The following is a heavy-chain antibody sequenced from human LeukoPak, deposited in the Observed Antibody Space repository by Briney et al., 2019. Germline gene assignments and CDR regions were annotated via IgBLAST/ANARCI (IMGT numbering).Heavy chain of an antibody. V-gene: IGHV3-23*01. Sequence: QSGGSLRLSCAASGSTFSSSAMSWVRQAPGKGLEWVSAISGSGGSTYYADSVKGRFTISRDNSKNTLYLQMNSLRAEDTAVYYCAKEEATMIVVPSEGMDVWGQGTTVTVSS. CDR3: AKEEATMIVVPSEGMDV. J-gene: IGHJ6*02. CDR2: ISGSGGST. CDR1: GSTFSSSA. D-gene: IGHD3-22*01.